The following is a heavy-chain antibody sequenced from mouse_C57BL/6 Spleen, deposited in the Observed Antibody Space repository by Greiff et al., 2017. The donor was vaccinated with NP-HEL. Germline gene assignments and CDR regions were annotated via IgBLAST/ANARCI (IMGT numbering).Heavy chain of an antibody. Sequence: QVQLQQPGAELVKPGASVKLSCKASGYTFTSYWMQWVKQRPGQGLEWIGEIDPSDSYTNYNQKFKGKATLTVDTSTSTAYMQLSSLTSEDSAVYYCASVTKGYAMDYWGQGTSVTVSS. CDR2: IDPSDSYT. V-gene: IGHV1-50*01. J-gene: IGHJ4*01. D-gene: IGHD2-12*01. CDR1: GYTFTSYW. CDR3: ASVTKGYAMDY.